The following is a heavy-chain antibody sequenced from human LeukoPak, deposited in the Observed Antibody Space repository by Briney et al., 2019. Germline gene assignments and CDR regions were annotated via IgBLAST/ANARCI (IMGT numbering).Heavy chain of an antibody. J-gene: IGHJ5*02. V-gene: IGHV4-59*08. D-gene: IGHD1-26*01. CDR1: GGSISSYY. CDR3: ARTYSGSYPGGWFDP. CDR2: IYYSGST. Sequence: PSETLSLTCTVSGGSISSYYLSWIRQPPGKGLEWIGYIYYSGSTNYNPSLKRRVTISVDTSKNQFSLKLSSVTAADTAVYYCARTYSGSYPGGWFDPWGQGTLVTVSS.